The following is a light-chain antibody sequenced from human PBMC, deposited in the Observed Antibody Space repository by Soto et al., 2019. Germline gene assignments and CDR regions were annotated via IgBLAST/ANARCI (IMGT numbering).Light chain of an antibody. CDR1: SSDVGAYNS. CDR3: CSSAPESTYV. V-gene: IGLV2-23*01. CDR2: KGT. J-gene: IGLJ1*01. Sequence: QSALAQPASVSGSPGQSITISCTGTSSDVGAYNSVSWYQQHPHRAPQVIIYKGTQRPSGVSNRFSGSTSGNAASLTISALQTVDEADYFCCSSAPESTYVCGTGTKLTVL.